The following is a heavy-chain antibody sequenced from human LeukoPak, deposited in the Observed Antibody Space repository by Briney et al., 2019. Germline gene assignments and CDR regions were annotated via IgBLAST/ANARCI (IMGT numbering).Heavy chain of an antibody. CDR2: INAGNGNT. V-gene: IGHV1-3*01. CDR1: GYTFTSYA. Sequence: ASVKVSCKASGYTFTSYAMHWVRQAPGQRLEWMGWINAGNGNTKYSQKFQGRVTITRDTSASTAYMELSSLRSEDTAVYYCAMCPIFRLYYFDYWGQGTLVTVSS. D-gene: IGHD3-9*01. J-gene: IGHJ4*02. CDR3: AMCPIFRLYYFDY.